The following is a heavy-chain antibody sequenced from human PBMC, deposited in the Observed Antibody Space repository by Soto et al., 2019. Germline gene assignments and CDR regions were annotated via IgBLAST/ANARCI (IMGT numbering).Heavy chain of an antibody. CDR3: ASGLTHGDSYGSYYYYYGIDG. D-gene: IGHD5-18*01. Sequence: GASVKVSCKASGGTFSSYAISWVRQAPGQGLEWMGGIIPIFGTANYAQKFQGRVTITADESTSTAYMELSSLRSEDTAVYYCASGLTHGDSYGSYYYYYGIDGWGQGTTVTVSS. V-gene: IGHV1-69*13. CDR1: GGTFSSYA. CDR2: IIPIFGTA. J-gene: IGHJ6*02.